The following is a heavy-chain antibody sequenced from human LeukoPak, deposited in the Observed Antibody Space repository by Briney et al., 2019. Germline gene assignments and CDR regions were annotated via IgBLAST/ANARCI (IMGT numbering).Heavy chain of an antibody. CDR2: INHSGST. J-gene: IGHJ4*02. CDR1: GGSFSGYY. D-gene: IGHD3-3*01. V-gene: IGHV4-34*01. CDR3: ARGEGYGFWSGYEIDY. Sequence: SETLSLTCAVYGGSFSGYYWSWIRQPPGKGLEWIGEINHSGSTNYNPSLKSRVTISVDTSKNQFSLKLSSVTAADTAVYYCARGEGYGFWSGYEIDYWGQGTLVTVSS.